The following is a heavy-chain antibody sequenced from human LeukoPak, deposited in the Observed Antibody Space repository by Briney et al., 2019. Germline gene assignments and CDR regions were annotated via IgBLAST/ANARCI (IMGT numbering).Heavy chain of an antibody. CDR2: IYYSGST. Sequence: SETCPLTCTVSGGSISSYYWSWIRQPPGKGLEWIGYIYYSGSTNYNPSLKSRVTISVDTSKNQFSLKLSSVTAADTAVYYCARRLPGNGMDVWGQGTTVTVSS. V-gene: IGHV4-59*08. J-gene: IGHJ6*02. D-gene: IGHD5-18*01. CDR3: ARRLPGNGMDV. CDR1: GGSISSYY.